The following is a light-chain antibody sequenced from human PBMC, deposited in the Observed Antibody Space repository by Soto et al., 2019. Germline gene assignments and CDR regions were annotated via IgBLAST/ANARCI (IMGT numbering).Light chain of an antibody. CDR2: EVS. V-gene: IGLV2-14*01. Sequence: QSALTQPASVSGSPGQSITISCTGTSSDVGAYNYVSWYQQHPGKAPKLMIYEVSNRPSGVSNRFSGSKSSNTASLTISGLQAEDEADYYCSSYTSGSTWVFGGGTKLTVL. J-gene: IGLJ3*02. CDR3: SSYTSGSTWV. CDR1: SSDVGAYNY.